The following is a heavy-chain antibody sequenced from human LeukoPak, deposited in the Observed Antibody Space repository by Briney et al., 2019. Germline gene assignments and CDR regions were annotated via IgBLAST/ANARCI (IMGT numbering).Heavy chain of an antibody. CDR2: ISAYNGHT. D-gene: IGHD1-26*01. CDR1: GYTFTSYG. Sequence: ASVKVSCKASGYTFTSYGLSWVRQAPRQGLEWMGWISAYNGHTNYAQKLQGRVTMTTDTSTSTAYMDLRSLRSHDTAVYYCARGGRWELPRPYAFDIWGQGTMVTVSS. J-gene: IGHJ3*02. V-gene: IGHV1-18*01. CDR3: ARGGRWELPRPYAFDI.